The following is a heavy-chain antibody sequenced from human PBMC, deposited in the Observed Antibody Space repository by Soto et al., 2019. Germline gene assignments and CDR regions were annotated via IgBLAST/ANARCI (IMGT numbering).Heavy chain of an antibody. CDR1: GFTFSSHI. CDR2: ISSSSSHR. V-gene: IGHV3-21*01. CDR3: AKDRPRGASGHFFDY. D-gene: IGHD1-1*01. J-gene: IGHJ4*02. Sequence: PGGSLRLSCAASGFTFSSHIMNWVRQAPGKGLEWVSSISSSSSHRQYGDSVKGRFTISRDNAKNSLYLQMNSLRAEDTAVYYCAKDRPRGASGHFFDYWGQGTRVTVSS.